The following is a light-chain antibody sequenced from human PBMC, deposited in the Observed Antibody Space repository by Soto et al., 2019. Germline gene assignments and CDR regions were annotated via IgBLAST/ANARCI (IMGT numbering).Light chain of an antibody. CDR1: QGIDDY. CDR2: AAS. V-gene: IGKV1-39*01. Sequence: IQLTQSPTSFSASVLDRVTIACRASQGIDDYLNWYQQKPGKAPNLLIYAASRLQGGVSSRFSGSRSGTGFTLNISSLQPEDSATYYCQQSYSTTRTFGQGTKVDIK. J-gene: IGKJ1*01. CDR3: QQSYSTTRT.